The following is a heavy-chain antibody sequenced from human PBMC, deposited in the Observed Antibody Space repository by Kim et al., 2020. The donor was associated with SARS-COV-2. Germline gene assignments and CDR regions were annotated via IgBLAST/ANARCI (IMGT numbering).Heavy chain of an antibody. D-gene: IGHD3-3*01. CDR3: ARSSTDFWSGYYDFDY. V-gene: IGHV1-18*01. Sequence: ASVKVSCKASGYTFTSYGISWVRQAPGQGLEWMGWISAYNGNTNYAQKLQGRVTMTTDTSTSTAYMELRSLRSDDTAVYYCARSSTDFWSGYYDFDYWGQGTLVTVSS. CDR1: GYTFTSYG. J-gene: IGHJ4*02. CDR2: ISAYNGNT.